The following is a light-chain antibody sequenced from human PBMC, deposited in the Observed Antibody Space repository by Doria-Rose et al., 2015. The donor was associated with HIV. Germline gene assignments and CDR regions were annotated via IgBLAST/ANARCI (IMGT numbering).Light chain of an antibody. CDR3: QQNYSPLRT. CDR1: QTISNF. J-gene: IGKJ1*01. Sequence: DIQVTQSPSSLSASVGDRVTMTCRASQTISNFLNWYRQKPGKAPVLLIYGAFSLQNGVPSRFSGSGSGTDFTLTINSLQPEDFAIYYCQQNYSPLRTFGQGTKVEI. CDR2: GAF. V-gene: IGKV1-39*01.